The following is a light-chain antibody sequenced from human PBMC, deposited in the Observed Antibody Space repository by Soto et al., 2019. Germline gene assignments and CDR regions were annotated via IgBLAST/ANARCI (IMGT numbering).Light chain of an antibody. Sequence: QSALTQPPSASGSPGQSVTISCTGTSSDVGSYNYVSWYQQYPDKAPKLIIYGVNERPSGVPDRFSGSKSGNTASLTVSGLQAEDEADYYCTSYAGSNNPVVFGGGTKVTVL. CDR2: GVN. CDR3: TSYAGSNNPVV. J-gene: IGLJ3*02. CDR1: SSDVGSYNY. V-gene: IGLV2-8*01.